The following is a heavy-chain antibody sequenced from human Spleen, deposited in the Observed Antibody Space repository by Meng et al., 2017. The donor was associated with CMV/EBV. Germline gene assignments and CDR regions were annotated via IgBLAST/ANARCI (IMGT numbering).Heavy chain of an antibody. V-gene: IGHV4-38-2*02. Sequence: SETLSLTCSVSGFSISDGYYWGWIRQPPGKGLECIGRIYYSGTSYYNPSLQSRVTISVDTSKNHFSLNVTSVTAADTAVYYCARDASTVTRGGIDYWGQGMLVTVSS. CDR2: IYYSGTS. CDR3: ARDASTVTRGGIDY. D-gene: IGHD4-17*01. J-gene: IGHJ4*02. CDR1: GFSISDGYY.